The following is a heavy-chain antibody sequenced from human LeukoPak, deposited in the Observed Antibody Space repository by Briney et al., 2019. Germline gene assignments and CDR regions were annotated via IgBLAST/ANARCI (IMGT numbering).Heavy chain of an antibody. CDR3: ARDRAAADP. V-gene: IGHV3-53*01. CDR1: GFTVSNYY. D-gene: IGHD6-13*01. Sequence: GGSLRLSCAASGFTVSNYYMSWVRQAPGKGLGWVSDIYTDDRTYYVDSVKGRFTISRDDSKNMLFLQMDSLRVEDTAVYYCARDRAAADPWGQGTLVTVSS. CDR2: IYTDDRT. J-gene: IGHJ5*02.